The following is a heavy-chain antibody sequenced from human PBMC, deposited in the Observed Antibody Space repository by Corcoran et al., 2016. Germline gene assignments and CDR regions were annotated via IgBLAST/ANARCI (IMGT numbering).Heavy chain of an antibody. CDR3: AKEITHRWGGDVFDI. CDR2: ISYDGSNK. J-gene: IGHJ3*02. D-gene: IGHD3-16*01. CDR1: GFTFSSYG. Sequence: QVQLVESGGGVVQPGRSLRLSCAASGFTFSSYGMHWVRQAPGKGLEWVAVISYDGSNKYYADSVKGRFTISRDNSKNTLYLQMNSLRAEDTAVYYCAKEITHRWGGDVFDIWGQGTMVTVSS. V-gene: IGHV3-30*18.